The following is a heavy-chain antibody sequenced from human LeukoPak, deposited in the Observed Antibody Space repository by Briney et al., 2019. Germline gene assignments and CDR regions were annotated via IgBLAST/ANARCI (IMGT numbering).Heavy chain of an antibody. J-gene: IGHJ4*02. Sequence: GGSRRLSCAVSGITLSNYGMSWVRQAPGKGLEWVAGISGSGGGTNYADSVKGRFTVSRDNYKNTLYLQMNSLGAEDTAVYFCAKRGVVIRVILVGFHKEAYYFDSWGQGALVTVSS. CDR3: AKRGVVIRVILVGFHKEAYYFDS. D-gene: IGHD3-22*01. CDR2: ISGSGGGT. V-gene: IGHV3-23*01. CDR1: GITLSNYG.